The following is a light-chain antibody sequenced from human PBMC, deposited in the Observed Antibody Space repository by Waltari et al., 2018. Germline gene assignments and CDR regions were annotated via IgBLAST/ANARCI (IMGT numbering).Light chain of an antibody. Sequence: EIVMTQSPATLSVFQGERATLSCRASQRIRSNSAGYQHKPGQAPRLLSYGASTRATGIPARFSGSGSGTEFTLTISSLQSEDFAVYFCQQYDNWLGTFGQGTKVEIK. CDR3: QQYDNWLGT. CDR1: QRIRSN. J-gene: IGKJ1*01. V-gene: IGKV3-15*01. CDR2: GAS.